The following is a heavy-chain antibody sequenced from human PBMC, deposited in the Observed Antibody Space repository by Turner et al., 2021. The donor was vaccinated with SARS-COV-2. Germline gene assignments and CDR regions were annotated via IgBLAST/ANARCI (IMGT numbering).Heavy chain of an antibody. J-gene: IGHJ4*02. Sequence: EVQLGETGGCLIQRGVYLRLSCDASGFTVSRNYVIWVRQAPGKGMDGVSVIYSGDSTFNASTVKGRFTIYRDNSKNTLYLQMNSLGAEDTAVYYCARDWGEYYFDYWGQGTLVTVSS. CDR3: ARDWGEYYFDY. CDR2: IYSGDST. V-gene: IGHV3-53*02. CDR1: GFTVSRNY. D-gene: IGHD3-16*01.